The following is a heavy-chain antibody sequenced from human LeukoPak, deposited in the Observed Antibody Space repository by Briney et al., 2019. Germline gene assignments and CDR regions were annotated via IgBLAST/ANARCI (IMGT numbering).Heavy chain of an antibody. D-gene: IGHD3-9*01. V-gene: IGHV3-9*01. J-gene: IGHJ5*02. Sequence: GRSLRLSCAASGFTFDDYAMHWVRQAPGKGLEWVSGISWNSGSIGYADSMKGRFTISRDNAKNSLYLRMNSLRAEDTALYYCAKDVGRYFDWSTGRFDPWGQRTLVTVSS. CDR2: ISWNSGSI. CDR3: AKDVGRYFDWSTGRFDP. CDR1: GFTFDDYA.